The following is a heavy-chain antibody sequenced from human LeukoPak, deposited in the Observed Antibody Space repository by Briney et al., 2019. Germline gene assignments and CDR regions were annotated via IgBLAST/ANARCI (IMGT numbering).Heavy chain of an antibody. Sequence: GGSLRLSCAASVFTFSSYGMHWVRQAPGKGLEWVAFTRYDGSNKYYVDSVKGRFTISRDNSNNTLHLQMNSLRAEDTAVYYCAKDLIAVATYYYYGMDVWGQGTTVTVSS. CDR2: TRYDGSNK. J-gene: IGHJ6*02. CDR1: VFTFSSYG. D-gene: IGHD6-19*01. CDR3: AKDLIAVATYYYYGMDV. V-gene: IGHV3-30*02.